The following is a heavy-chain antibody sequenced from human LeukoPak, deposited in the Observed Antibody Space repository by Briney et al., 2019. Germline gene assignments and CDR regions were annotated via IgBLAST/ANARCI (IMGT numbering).Heavy chain of an antibody. CDR3: ARQLSQLSDYYMDV. V-gene: IGHV4-39*01. CDR1: GGSISSSSYY. J-gene: IGHJ6*03. CDR2: IYSSGST. Sequence: SETLSLTCTVSGGSISSSSYYWGWIRQPPGKGLEWIGSIYSSGSTNYSPSLKSRVIISVDTSKNQFSLKLSSVTAADTAVYYCARQLSQLSDYYMDVWGKGTTVTVSS. D-gene: IGHD5-18*01.